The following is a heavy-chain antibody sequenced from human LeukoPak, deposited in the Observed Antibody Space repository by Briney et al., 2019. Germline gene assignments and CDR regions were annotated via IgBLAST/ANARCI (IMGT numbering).Heavy chain of an antibody. CDR1: GASYNAYY. D-gene: IGHD3-3*01. CDR3: AVGITILGVAASFDS. V-gene: IGHV4-34*01. CDR2: IDHRGTA. J-gene: IGHJ4*02. Sequence: SETLSLTCAVYGASYNAYYWSWIRQPPGKGLEWIGDIDHRGTATYNPSLKSRLTISADASKNQFSLKLNSVTDADTAVYYCAVGITILGVAASFDSWGQGHLVIVSS.